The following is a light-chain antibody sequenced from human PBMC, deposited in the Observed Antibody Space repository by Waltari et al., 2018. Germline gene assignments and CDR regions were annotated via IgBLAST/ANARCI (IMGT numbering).Light chain of an antibody. CDR2: AAS. Sequence: AIRMPQLPPPFPASTGDRVTITCRASQHVSGYLAWYQQKPGQAPRLLIYAASTLQTGVPSRFSGSGSGTDFTLIISCLQAEDFAIYFCQQYYSDPLTFGGGTKVEIK. CDR3: QQYYSDPLT. V-gene: IGKV1-8*01. CDR1: QHVSGY. J-gene: IGKJ4*01.